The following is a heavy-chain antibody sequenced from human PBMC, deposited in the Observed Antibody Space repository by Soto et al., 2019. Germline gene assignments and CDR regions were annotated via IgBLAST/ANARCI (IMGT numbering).Heavy chain of an antibody. Sequence: PSETLSLTCAVSGYSISSGYYWGWIRQPPGKGLEWIGSIYHSGSTYYNPSLKSRVTISVDTSKNQFSLKLSSVTAADTAVYYCARGYYYDSSGRDAFDIWGQGTMVTVSS. D-gene: IGHD3-22*01. CDR3: ARGYYYDSSGRDAFDI. CDR1: GYSISSGYY. J-gene: IGHJ3*02. CDR2: IYHSGST. V-gene: IGHV4-38-2*01.